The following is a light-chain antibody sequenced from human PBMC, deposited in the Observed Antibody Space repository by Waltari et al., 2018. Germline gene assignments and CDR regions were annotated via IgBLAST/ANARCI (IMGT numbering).Light chain of an antibody. V-gene: IGKV3-15*01. J-gene: IGKJ4*01. Sequence: IVMTPSPATLSVSPGERATLSCRASQSVSSNLAWYQQKHGQAPRLLIYGASNRATGIPARFSGSGSGTEFTLTISSLQSEDFAVYYCQQYNNWPQTFGGGAKVEIK. CDR1: QSVSSN. CDR2: GAS. CDR3: QQYNNWPQT.